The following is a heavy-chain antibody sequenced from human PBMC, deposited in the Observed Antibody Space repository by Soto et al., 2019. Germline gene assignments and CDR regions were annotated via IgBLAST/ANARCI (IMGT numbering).Heavy chain of an antibody. CDR2: IYYSGST. J-gene: IGHJ5*02. V-gene: IGHV4-31*03. CDR1: GGSISSGGYY. CDR3: AREQQLPINWFDP. Sequence: QVQLQESGPGLVKPSQTLSLTCTVSGGSISSGGYYWRWIRQHPGKGLEWIGYIYYSGSTYYNPSLKSRVTISVDTSKNQFSLKLSSVTAAETAVYYCAREQQLPINWFDPWGQGTLVTVSS. D-gene: IGHD6-13*01.